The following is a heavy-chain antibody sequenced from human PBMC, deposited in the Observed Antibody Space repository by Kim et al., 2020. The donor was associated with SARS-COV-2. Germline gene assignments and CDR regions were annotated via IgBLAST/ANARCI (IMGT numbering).Heavy chain of an antibody. CDR3: ARETSRAFDT. CDR1: GFNYNAYW. J-gene: IGHJ3*02. CDR2: INTDGGQK. Sequence: LSLTCAISGFNYNAYWMSWVRQAPGKGLEWVALINTDGGQKYYVDSVRGRFTVSRDNAKNSLYIEMNSLRGEDTAVYYCARETSRAFDTWGQGTMVTVSS. V-gene: IGHV3-7*03.